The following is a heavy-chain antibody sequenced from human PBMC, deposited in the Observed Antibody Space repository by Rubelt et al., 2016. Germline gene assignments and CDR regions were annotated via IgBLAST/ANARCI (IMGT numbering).Heavy chain of an antibody. D-gene: IGHD6-6*01. J-gene: IGHJ6*03. V-gene: IGHV4-39*07. Sequence: QLQLQESGPGLVKPSETLSLTCTVSGGSISSSSYYWGWIRQPPGKGLEWIGSIYYSGRTYYNPSLNSRVTISVDTSKNQFSLKLSSVTAADTAVYYCARGLSSSSYYYYMDVWGKGTTVTVSS. CDR1: GGSISSSSYY. CDR2: IYYSGRT. CDR3: ARGLSSSSYYYYMDV.